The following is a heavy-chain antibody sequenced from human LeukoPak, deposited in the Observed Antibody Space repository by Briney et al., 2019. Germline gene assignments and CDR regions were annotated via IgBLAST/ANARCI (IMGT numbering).Heavy chain of an antibody. CDR2: IYYSGST. J-gene: IGHJ4*02. CDR1: GGSISSSSYY. Sequence: SETLSLTCTVSGGSISSSSYYWGWFRQPPGKGLEWIGSIYYSGSTNYNPSLKSRVTISVDTSKNQFSLKLSSVTAADTAVYYCATYSGYDLWNYWGQGTLVTVSS. V-gene: IGHV4-39*07. D-gene: IGHD5-12*01. CDR3: ATYSGYDLWNY.